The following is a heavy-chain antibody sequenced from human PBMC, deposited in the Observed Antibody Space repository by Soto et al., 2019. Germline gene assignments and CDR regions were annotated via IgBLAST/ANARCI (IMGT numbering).Heavy chain of an antibody. CDR3: ARGGPTGGSYKYNWFDP. CDR2: ISYSGST. CDR1: GGSISSGDFY. Sequence: SETLSLTCTVSGGSISSGDFYWSWIRQPPGRGLEWIGYISYSGSTYYNTSLKSRVTISVDTSKNQFSLKLDSVTAADTAVYYCARGGPTGGSYKYNWFDPWGQGTLVTVSS. J-gene: IGHJ5*02. D-gene: IGHD2-15*01. V-gene: IGHV4-30-4*01.